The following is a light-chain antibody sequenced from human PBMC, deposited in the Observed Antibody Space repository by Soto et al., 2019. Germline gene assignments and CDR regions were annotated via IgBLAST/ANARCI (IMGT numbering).Light chain of an antibody. CDR1: SSDVGGYNY. CDR3: SSFAGNNNLV. V-gene: IGLV2-8*01. CDR2: VVS. Sequence: QSALTQPPSASGSPGQSVTISCTGTSSDVGGYNYVSWYLQHPGKAPKLMISVVSKRASGVPDRFSGSKSGNTASLTGSGLQDEDEADYYCSSFAGNNNLVFGGGTKLTVL. J-gene: IGLJ2*01.